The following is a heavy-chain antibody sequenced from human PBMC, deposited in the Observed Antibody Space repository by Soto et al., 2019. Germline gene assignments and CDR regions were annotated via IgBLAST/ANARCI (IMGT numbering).Heavy chain of an antibody. Sequence: GASVKVSCKASGYTFTTYSYHWVRQAPGQRLEWMGWINADNGNTKYSQNFQGRVTITKDTSASTAYMELSSLRSEDTAVYYCARGFSGGTFTFDYWGQGTLVTVSS. CDR2: INADNGNT. CDR1: GYTFTTYS. J-gene: IGHJ4*02. D-gene: IGHD2-15*01. V-gene: IGHV1-3*01. CDR3: ARGFSGGTFTFDY.